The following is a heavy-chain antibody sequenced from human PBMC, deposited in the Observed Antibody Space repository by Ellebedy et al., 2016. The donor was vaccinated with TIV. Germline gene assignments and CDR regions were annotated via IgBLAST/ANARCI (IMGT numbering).Heavy chain of an antibody. D-gene: IGHD6-13*01. Sequence: GGSLRLSCAASGFTFSSYAMHWVRQAPGKGLEWVAVISYDGSNKYYADSVKGRFTISRDNSKNTLYLQMNSLRAEDTAVYYCATSGYSSSWLFRGMDVWGQGTTVTVSS. CDR2: ISYDGSNK. J-gene: IGHJ6*02. CDR3: ATSGYSSSWLFRGMDV. CDR1: GFTFSSYA. V-gene: IGHV3-30-3*01.